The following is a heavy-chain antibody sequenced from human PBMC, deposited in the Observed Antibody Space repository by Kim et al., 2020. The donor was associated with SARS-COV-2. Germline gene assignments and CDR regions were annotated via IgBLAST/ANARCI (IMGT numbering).Heavy chain of an antibody. Sequence: KSRVTISVDTSKNQFSLKLSSVTAADTAVYYWAREPKQRSIAAAEPHFDYWGQGTLVTVSS. D-gene: IGHD6-13*01. CDR3: AREPKQRSIAAAEPHFDY. V-gene: IGHV4-31*02. J-gene: IGHJ4*02.